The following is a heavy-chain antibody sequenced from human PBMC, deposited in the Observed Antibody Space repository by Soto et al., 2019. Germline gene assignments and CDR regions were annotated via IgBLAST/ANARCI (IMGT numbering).Heavy chain of an antibody. CDR2: ISYDGSNK. V-gene: IGHV3-30*03. CDR3: ARGPIYYYYYMDV. Sequence: GGSLPLSYEASGFNLSSYGMHWVRQDTGKGLEWVAVISYDGSNKYYADSVKGRFTISRDNSKNTLYLQMSSLRAEDTAVYYCARGPIYYYYYMDVWGKGTTVTVSS. CDR1: GFNLSSYG. J-gene: IGHJ6*03. D-gene: IGHD3-10*01.